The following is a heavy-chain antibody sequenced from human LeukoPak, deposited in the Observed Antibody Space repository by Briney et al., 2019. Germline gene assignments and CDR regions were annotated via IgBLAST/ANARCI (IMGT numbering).Heavy chain of an antibody. J-gene: IGHJ4*02. CDR1: GYSISTGYY. CDR2: FYHGGST. CDR3: ARQTGSGLFILP. D-gene: IGHD3/OR15-3a*01. V-gene: IGHV4-38-2*02. Sequence: SETLSLTCTVSGYSISTGYYWDWIRQPPGKGLEWIGTFYHGGSTYYNPSLKSRVTISVDTSKNQFSLKLTSVTAADTAVYYCARQTGSGLFILPGGQGTLVTVSS.